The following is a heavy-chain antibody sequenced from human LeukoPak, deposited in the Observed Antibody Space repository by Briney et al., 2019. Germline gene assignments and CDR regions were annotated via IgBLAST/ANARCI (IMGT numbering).Heavy chain of an antibody. CDR2: INHSGST. CDR3: ARGNTVVTHWYFDL. J-gene: IGHJ2*01. CDR1: RFTFSNYE. V-gene: IGHV4-34*01. Sequence: PGGSLRLSCAASRFTFSNYELNWVRQPPGKGLEWIGEINHSGSTNYNPSLKSRVTISVDTSKDQFSLKLSSVTAADTAVYYCARGNTVVTHWYFDLWGRGTLVTVSS. D-gene: IGHD4-23*01.